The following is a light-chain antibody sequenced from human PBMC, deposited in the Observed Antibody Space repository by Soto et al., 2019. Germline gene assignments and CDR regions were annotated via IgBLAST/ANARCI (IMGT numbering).Light chain of an antibody. CDR2: GAS. J-gene: IGKJ4*01. V-gene: IGKV3-20*01. CDR3: QQYATSRT. Sequence: EVILSLSPATLSFTKKERAALSCSASQSVGANYLAWYQQKPGQPPRLLIYGASSRATGIPDRFSGSGSGTDFTLTVSRLEPEDFAVYYCQQYATSRTVGGGAKVDIK. CDR1: QSVGANY.